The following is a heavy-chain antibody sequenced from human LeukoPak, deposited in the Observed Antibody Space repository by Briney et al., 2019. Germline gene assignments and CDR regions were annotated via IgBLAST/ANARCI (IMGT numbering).Heavy chain of an antibody. Sequence: GGSLRLSCAASGFTFSDYAMSWVRQAPEKGLEWVSTISHVGGTYYADSVRGRFTISRDDSKNMVYPQMDSPRAEDTAVYYCAKDREYDDSCDYNGWGQGTLVTVSS. V-gene: IGHV3-23*01. J-gene: IGHJ4*02. CDR1: GFTFSDYA. CDR3: AKDREYDDSCDYNG. CDR2: ISHVGGT. D-gene: IGHD3-22*01.